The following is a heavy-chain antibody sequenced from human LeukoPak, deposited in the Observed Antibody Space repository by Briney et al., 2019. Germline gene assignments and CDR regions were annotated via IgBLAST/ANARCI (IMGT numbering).Heavy chain of an antibody. CDR2: ISGSGSEI. CDR3: AKELYGSGSYYKAPFDS. Sequence: GGSLRLSCAASGFIFSSYAMGWVRQAPGKGLEWVSGISGSGSEIYYADSVKGRFTISGDNSKNTLYLQMNSLRAEDTAVYYCAKELYGSGSYYKAPFDSWGQGTLVTVSS. J-gene: IGHJ4*02. CDR1: GFIFSSYA. V-gene: IGHV3-23*01. D-gene: IGHD3-10*01.